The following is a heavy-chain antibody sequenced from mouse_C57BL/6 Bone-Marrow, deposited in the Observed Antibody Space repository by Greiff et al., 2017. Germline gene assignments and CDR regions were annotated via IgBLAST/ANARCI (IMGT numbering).Heavy chain of an antibody. V-gene: IGHV1-64*01. D-gene: IGHD4-1*01. CDR3: ARPANWAWFAY. CDR2: IHPNSGST. CDR1: GYTFTSYW. Sequence: VQLQQPGAELVKPGASVKLSCKASGYTFTSYWMHWVKQRPGQGLEWIGMIHPNSGSTNYNEKFKSKATLTVAKSSSTAYMQLSSLTSEDSAVYYCARPANWAWFAYWGQGTLVTVSA. J-gene: IGHJ3*01.